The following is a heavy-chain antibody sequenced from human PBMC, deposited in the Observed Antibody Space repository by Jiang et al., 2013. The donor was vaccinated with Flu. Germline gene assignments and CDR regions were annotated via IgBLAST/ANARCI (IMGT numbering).Heavy chain of an antibody. V-gene: IGHV3-30*18. CDR1: GFTFSNYA. CDR2: ISYDENTK. CDR3: AKDLAPSLEHYLDY. Sequence: VQLLESGGGVVQPGRSLRLSCAGSGFTFSNYAMHWVRQAPGKGLEWMAVISYDENTKLYADSVKGRFTISRDNSKNTLYLQMNSLRAEDTAVYYCAKDLAPSLEHYLDYWGQGALVTVSS. D-gene: IGHD1-1*01. J-gene: IGHJ4*02.